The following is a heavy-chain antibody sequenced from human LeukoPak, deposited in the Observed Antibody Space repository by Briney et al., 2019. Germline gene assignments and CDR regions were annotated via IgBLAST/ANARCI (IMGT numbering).Heavy chain of an antibody. CDR3: ARERSVYVWGSYRYTEFDY. J-gene: IGHJ4*02. CDR2: ISAYNGNT. V-gene: IGHV1-18*01. CDR1: GYTFTSYG. Sequence: ASVKVSCKASGYTFTSYGISWVRRAPGQGLEWMGWISAYNGNTNYAQKLQGRVTMTTDTSTGTAYMELRSLRSDDTAVYYCARERSVYVWGSYRYTEFDYWGQGTLVTVSS. D-gene: IGHD3-16*02.